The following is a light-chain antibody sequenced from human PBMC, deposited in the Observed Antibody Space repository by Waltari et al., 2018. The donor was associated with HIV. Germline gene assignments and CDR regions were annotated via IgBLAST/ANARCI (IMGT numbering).Light chain of an antibody. CDR3: SSYTSSSTRV. V-gene: IGLV2-14*01. Sequence: QSALTQPASVSGSPGQSITISCTGTRSDVGGYNYVSWYQQHPGKAPKLMIYEVSNRPSGVSNRFSGSKSGNTASLTISGLQAEDEADYYCSSYTSSSTRVFGGGTKLTVL. CDR2: EVS. CDR1: RSDVGGYNY. J-gene: IGLJ3*02.